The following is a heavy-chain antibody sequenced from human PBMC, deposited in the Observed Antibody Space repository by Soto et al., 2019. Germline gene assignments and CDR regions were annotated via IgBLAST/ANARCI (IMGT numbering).Heavy chain of an antibody. V-gene: IGHV1-18*01. CDR1: GFTFNTYF. CDR2: ISPYNGNT. CDR3: ARDTSNSFDY. Sequence: HVQLLQSGGELKKPGASVKVSCNTSGFTFNTYFIIWVRQAPGQGLEWMGWISPYNGNTKYGEKFQGRVTMTTDTITRTAYMELRNLRIDDTAVYYCARDTSNSFDYWGQGTLVTVSS. D-gene: IGHD2-2*01. J-gene: IGHJ4*02.